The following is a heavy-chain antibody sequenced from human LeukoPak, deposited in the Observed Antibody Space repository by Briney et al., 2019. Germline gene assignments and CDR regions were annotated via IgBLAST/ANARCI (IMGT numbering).Heavy chain of an antibody. D-gene: IGHD4-17*01. CDR3: AKARDDYGDLFEP. Sequence: GGSLRLSCAASGFTFSSFAMHWVRQAPGKGLEWVAVISYDGSNKYYADSVKGRFTISRDNSKNTLYLQMNSLRAEDTAVYYCAKARDDYGDLFEPWGQGTLVTVSS. J-gene: IGHJ5*02. V-gene: IGHV3-30*04. CDR1: GFTFSSFA. CDR2: ISYDGSNK.